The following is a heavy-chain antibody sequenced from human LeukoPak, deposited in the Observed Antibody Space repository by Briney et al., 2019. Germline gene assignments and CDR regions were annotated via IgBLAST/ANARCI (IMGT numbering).Heavy chain of an antibody. CDR2: IYYSGST. V-gene: IGHV4-61*01. Sequence: PSETLSITCTVSGGSVSSGSYYWSWIRQPPGKGLEWIGYIYYSGSTNYNPSLKSRVTISVDTSKNQFSLKLSSVTAADTAVYYCARAGYYYDSSGLLYWGQGTLVTVSS. J-gene: IGHJ4*02. CDR1: GGSVSSGSYY. CDR3: ARAGYYYDSSGLLY. D-gene: IGHD3-22*01.